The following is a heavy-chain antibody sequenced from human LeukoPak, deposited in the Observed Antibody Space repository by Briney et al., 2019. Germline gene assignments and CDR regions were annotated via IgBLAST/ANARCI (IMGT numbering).Heavy chain of an antibody. J-gene: IGHJ4*02. V-gene: IGHV3-7*04. Sequence: GGSLRLSCAASGFTFSSYWMSWVRQAPGKGLEWVANIKQDGSEKYYVDSVKGRFTISRDNARNSLFLQMDSLRAEDTAVYYCARGVIPSTVQWSLDYWGRGTLVTVAS. CDR3: ARGVIPSTVQWSLDY. CDR1: GFTFSSYW. CDR2: IKQDGSEK. D-gene: IGHD1-26*01.